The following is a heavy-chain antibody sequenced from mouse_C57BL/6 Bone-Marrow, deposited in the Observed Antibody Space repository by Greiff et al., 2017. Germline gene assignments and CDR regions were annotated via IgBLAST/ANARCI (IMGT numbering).Heavy chain of an antibody. CDR1: GYTFTSYW. J-gene: IGHJ2*01. D-gene: IGHD3-2*02. CDR3: ARETAQVYFDY. Sequence: VQLQQPGAELVMPGASVKLSCKASGYTFTSYWMHCVKQRPGQGLEWIGEIDPSDSYTNYNQKFKGKSTLTVDKSSSTAYMQLSSLTSEDSAVYYCARETAQVYFDYWGQGTTLTVSS. CDR2: IDPSDSYT. V-gene: IGHV1-69*01.